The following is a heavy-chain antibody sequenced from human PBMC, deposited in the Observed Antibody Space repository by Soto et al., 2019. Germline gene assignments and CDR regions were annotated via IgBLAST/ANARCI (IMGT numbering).Heavy chain of an antibody. V-gene: IGHV1-69*12. J-gene: IGHJ4*02. CDR3: ARDPSIRTPCSHDY. D-gene: IGHD1-20*01. CDR2: IIPIFGTA. CDR1: GGTFSSYA. Sequence: QVQLVQSGAEVKKPGSSVKVSCKASGGTFSSYAISWVRQAPGQGLEWMGGIIPIFGTANYAQKFQGRVTITADESTSTAYMELSSLRAEDTALYYCARDPSIRTPCSHDYWGQGTLVTVSS.